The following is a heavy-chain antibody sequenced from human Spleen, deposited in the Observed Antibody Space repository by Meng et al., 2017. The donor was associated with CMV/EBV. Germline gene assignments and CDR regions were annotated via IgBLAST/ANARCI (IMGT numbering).Heavy chain of an antibody. Sequence: CWVRQAPGQVLEWMGGIIPIFNLANPAEKFQGRVTITADTSTSTAFMELSSLRSEDTAVYYCARASVLQYCTATNCPPPYYYGVDVWGQGTTVTVSS. CDR3: ARASVLQYCTATNCPPPYYYGVDV. D-gene: IGHD2-8*02. J-gene: IGHJ6*02. V-gene: IGHV1-69*17. CDR2: IIPIFNLA.